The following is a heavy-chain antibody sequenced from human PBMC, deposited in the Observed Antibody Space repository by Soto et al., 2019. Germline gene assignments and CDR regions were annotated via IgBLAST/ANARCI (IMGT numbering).Heavy chain of an antibody. CDR1: GFTFSTYD. CDR2: INRASTYI. V-gene: IGHV3-21*01. D-gene: IGHD4-17*01. Sequence: LRLSCVASGFTFSTYDINWVRQAPGKGLEWVSSINRASTYIYYADSVRGRFTISRDNAKNSLYLQMDSLRVEDTAVYYCARRTVTTYHYFDYWGQGTLVTDSS. J-gene: IGHJ4*02. CDR3: ARRTVTTYHYFDY.